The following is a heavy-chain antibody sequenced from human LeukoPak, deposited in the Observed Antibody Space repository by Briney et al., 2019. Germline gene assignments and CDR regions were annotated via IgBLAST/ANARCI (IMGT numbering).Heavy chain of an antibody. D-gene: IGHD3-22*01. Sequence: GGSLRLSCAASGFTFSSYWMHWVRQAPGKGLVWVSRVNSDGSNTTYADSVKGRFTISRDNAKNTLYLQMNGLRAEDTAVYYCARDWGDSSGYLLDYWGQGTLVTVSS. CDR1: GFTFSSYW. CDR3: ARDWGDSSGYLLDY. CDR2: VNSDGSNT. J-gene: IGHJ4*02. V-gene: IGHV3-74*01.